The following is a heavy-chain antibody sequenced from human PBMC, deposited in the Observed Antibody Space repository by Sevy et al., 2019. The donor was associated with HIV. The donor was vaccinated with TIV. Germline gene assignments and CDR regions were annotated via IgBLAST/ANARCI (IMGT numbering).Heavy chain of an antibody. V-gene: IGHV3-7*01. Sequence: GGSLRLSCAASGFTFSVYWMTWVRQAPGKGLEWVATMKEDGSDKDYVDSVKGRFTISRDNAKNSLYLQMNSLRAEETAVYCCVREGVGGYSYSLDQWGLGTLVTVSS. D-gene: IGHD5-18*01. CDR3: VREGVGGYSYSLDQ. J-gene: IGHJ4*02. CDR1: GFTFSVYW. CDR2: MKEDGSDK.